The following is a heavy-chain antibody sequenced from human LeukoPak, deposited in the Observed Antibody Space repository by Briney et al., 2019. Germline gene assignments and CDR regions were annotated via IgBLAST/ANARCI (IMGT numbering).Heavy chain of an antibody. CDR3: ATGGPPRYDYVWGSYRGSNYFDY. CDR2: ISSSGSTI. Sequence: GGSLRLSCAGSGFTFSSYEMNWVRQAPGKGLEWVSYISSSGSTIYYADSVKGRFTISRDNAKNSLYLQMNSLRAEDTAVYYCATGGPPRYDYVWGSYRGSNYFDYWGQGTLVTVSS. D-gene: IGHD3-16*02. V-gene: IGHV3-48*03. CDR1: GFTFSSYE. J-gene: IGHJ4*02.